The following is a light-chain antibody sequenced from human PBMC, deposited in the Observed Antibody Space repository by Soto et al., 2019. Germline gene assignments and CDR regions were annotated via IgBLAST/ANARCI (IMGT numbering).Light chain of an antibody. Sequence: QSVLTQPASVSGSPGQSITISCTGTSSDVGSYNLVSWYQQHPGKAPKILIYEGSKRPSGVSNRFSGSKSANTASLTISGLQAEDEADYYCCSYAGSSTCVFGTGTKLTVL. CDR1: SSDVGSYNL. CDR2: EGS. V-gene: IGLV2-23*01. CDR3: CSYAGSSTCV. J-gene: IGLJ1*01.